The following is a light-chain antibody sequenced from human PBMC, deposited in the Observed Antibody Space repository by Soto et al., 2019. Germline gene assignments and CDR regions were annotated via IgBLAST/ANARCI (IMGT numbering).Light chain of an antibody. CDR2: GAS. J-gene: IGKJ3*01. Sequence: EIVLTQSPGTLSLSPGERATLSCRASQSVSSTYLAWYQQKPGQAPRLLIYGASSRATGIPDRFSGSGSGTDFILTISRLEPEDFAVYYCQQYGGSTSTFG. CDR1: QSVSSTY. V-gene: IGKV3-20*01. CDR3: QQYGGSTST.